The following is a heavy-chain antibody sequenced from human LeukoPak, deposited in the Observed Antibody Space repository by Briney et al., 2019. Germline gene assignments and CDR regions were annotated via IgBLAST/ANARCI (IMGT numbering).Heavy chain of an antibody. D-gene: IGHD3-10*02. CDR2: IIPIFGTA. CDR3: ASVRRAGYYYYYGMDV. J-gene: IGHJ6*04. CDR1: GGTFSSYA. Sequence: SVKVSCKASGGTFSSYAISWVRQVPGQGLEWMGGIIPIFGTANYAQKFQGRVTITADESTSTAYMELSSLRSEDTAVYYCASVRRAGYYYYYGMDVWGKGTTVTVSS. V-gene: IGHV1-69*01.